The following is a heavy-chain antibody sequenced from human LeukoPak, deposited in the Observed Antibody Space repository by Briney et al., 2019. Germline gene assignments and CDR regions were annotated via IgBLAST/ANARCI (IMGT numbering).Heavy chain of an antibody. CDR2: ISSSGSTI. CDR1: GFTFSDYY. D-gene: IGHD3-16*02. CDR3: ARNYVWGSYRPFYFDY. J-gene: IGHJ4*02. V-gene: IGHV3-11*04. Sequence: GGSLRLSGAASGFTFSDYYMSWIRQAPGKGLEWVSYISSSGSTIYYADSVKGRFTISRDNAKNSLYLQMNSLRAEDTAVYYCARNYVWGSYRPFYFDYWGQGTLVTVSS.